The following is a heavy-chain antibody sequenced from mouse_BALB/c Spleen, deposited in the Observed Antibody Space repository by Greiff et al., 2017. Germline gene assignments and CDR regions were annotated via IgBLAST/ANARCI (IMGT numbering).Heavy chain of an antibody. V-gene: IGHV5-6-4*01. J-gene: IGHJ4*01. CDR3: TRDLEY. Sequence: EVKLQESGGGLVKPGGSLKLSCAASGFTFSSYTMSWVRQTPEKRLEWVATISSGGSYTYYPDSVKGRFTISRDNAKNTLYLQMSSLKSEDTAMYYCTRDLEYWGQGTSVTVSS. CDR2: ISSGGSYT. CDR1: GFTFSSYT.